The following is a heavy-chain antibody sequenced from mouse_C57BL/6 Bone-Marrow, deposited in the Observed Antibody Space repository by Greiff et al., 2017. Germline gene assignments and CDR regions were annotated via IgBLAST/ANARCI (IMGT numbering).Heavy chain of an antibody. J-gene: IGHJ4*01. CDR1: GYPFPDSY. CDR3: ARCAIYDDYSGGVRDAMDY. CDR2: IDPNNGGT. V-gene: IGHV1-26*01. Sequence: EVKLHHSGPELVKPGASVKISCKASGYPFPDSYMNWVKQSHGKSLEWIGDIDPNNGGTSYNQKFKGKATLTVDKSSSTAYMELRSLTSEDSAVYYCARCAIYDDYSGGVRDAMDYWGQGTSVTVSA. D-gene: IGHD2-4*01.